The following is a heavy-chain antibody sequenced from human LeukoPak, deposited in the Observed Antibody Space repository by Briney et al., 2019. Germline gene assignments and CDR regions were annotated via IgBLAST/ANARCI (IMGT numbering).Heavy chain of an antibody. CDR3: AKDGVYNWNDGFGMDV. J-gene: IGHJ6*02. D-gene: IGHD1-20*01. CDR1: GFTFDDYA. Sequence: GGSLRLSCAASGFTFDDYAMHWVRQAPGKGLEWVSGISWNSGSIGYADSVKGRFTISRDNAKNSLYLQMNSLRAEDTALYYCAKDGVYNWNDGFGMDVWGQGTTATVSS. CDR2: ISWNSGSI. V-gene: IGHV3-9*01.